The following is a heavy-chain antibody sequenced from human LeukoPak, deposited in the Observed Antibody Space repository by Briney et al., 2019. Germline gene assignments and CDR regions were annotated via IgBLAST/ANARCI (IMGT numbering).Heavy chain of an antibody. Sequence: PGGSLRLSCAASGFTFSSYAMSWVRQAPGKGLEWVSAISGSGGSTYYADSVKGRFTISRDNSKNTLYLQMNSLRAEDTAVYYCAKAHSIYDFWSGPFDYWGQGTLVTVSS. CDR3: AKAHSIYDFWSGPFDY. D-gene: IGHD3-3*01. CDR1: GFTFSSYA. V-gene: IGHV3-23*01. J-gene: IGHJ4*02. CDR2: ISGSGGST.